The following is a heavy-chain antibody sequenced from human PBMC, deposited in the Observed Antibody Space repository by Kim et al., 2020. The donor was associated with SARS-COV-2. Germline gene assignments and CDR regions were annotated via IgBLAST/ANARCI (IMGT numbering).Heavy chain of an antibody. V-gene: IGHV3-23*01. J-gene: IGHJ4*02. CDR1: GFTFSSYA. Sequence: GGSLRLSCAASGFTFSSYAMSWVRHAPGKGLEWVSAISGSGGSTYYADSVKGRFTISRDNSKNTLYLQVNSLRAKDTAVYYCADMGSRFPWGQGTVVTVAS. CDR2: ISGSGGST. D-gene: IGHD3-16*01. CDR3: ADMGSRFP.